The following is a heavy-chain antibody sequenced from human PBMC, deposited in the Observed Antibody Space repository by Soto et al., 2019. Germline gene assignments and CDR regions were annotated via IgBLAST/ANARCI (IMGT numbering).Heavy chain of an antibody. J-gene: IGHJ5*02. Sequence: LSLTCTVSGDSIISSDFHWGWVRQPPGKGLEWIGSIFYLGSSYYNPSLKSRVTMSVDTSKNQFSLRLRSVTAADTALYFCARHSLALRKNNCFDPWGQGIMVTVSS. CDR1: GDSIISSDFH. D-gene: IGHD3-3*02. CDR2: IFYLGSS. CDR3: ARHSLALRKNNCFDP. V-gene: IGHV4-39*01.